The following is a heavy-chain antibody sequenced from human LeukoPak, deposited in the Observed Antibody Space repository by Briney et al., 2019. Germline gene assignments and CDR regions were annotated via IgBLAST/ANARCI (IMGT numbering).Heavy chain of an antibody. Sequence: GGSLRLSCAASGLTLSDYYMNWIRQAPGKGLEWVSYISRSSSYTNYADSVKGRFTISRDNAKNSLYLKMNSLRAEDTAVYYCAKGTSSAWADYYYALDVWGQGTTVTVSS. CDR3: AKGTSSAWADYYYALDV. CDR2: ISRSSSYT. J-gene: IGHJ6*02. V-gene: IGHV3-11*05. CDR1: GLTLSDYY. D-gene: IGHD6-19*01.